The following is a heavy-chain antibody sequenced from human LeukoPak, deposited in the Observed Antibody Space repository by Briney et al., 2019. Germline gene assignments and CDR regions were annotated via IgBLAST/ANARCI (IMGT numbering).Heavy chain of an antibody. CDR1: GGSFSSPSYY. CDR2: IYYSGNT. V-gene: IGHV4-39*07. D-gene: IGHD2-15*01. CDR3: ARDILLRYYYFDS. J-gene: IGHJ4*02. Sequence: PSETLSLTCTVFGGSFSSPSYYWAWIRQPPGKGLEWIGSIYYSGNTYYNPSLKSRVTILVDTSKRQFSLKLTSVTAADTAVYFCARDILLRYYYFDSWGQGTLVTVSS.